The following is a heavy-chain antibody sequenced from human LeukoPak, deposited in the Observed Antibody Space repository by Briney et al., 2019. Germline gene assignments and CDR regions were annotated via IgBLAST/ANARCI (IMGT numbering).Heavy chain of an antibody. V-gene: IGHV4-38-2*01. Sequence: PSETLSLTCAVSGYSISSGYYWGWIRQPPGKGLEWIGSIYHSGSTYYNPSLKSRVTISVDTSKNQFSLKVNSVTAADTAVYYCGRAQGATDYWGQGTLVTVSS. CDR2: IYHSGST. CDR1: GYSISSGYY. CDR3: GRAQGATDY. J-gene: IGHJ4*02. D-gene: IGHD1-26*01.